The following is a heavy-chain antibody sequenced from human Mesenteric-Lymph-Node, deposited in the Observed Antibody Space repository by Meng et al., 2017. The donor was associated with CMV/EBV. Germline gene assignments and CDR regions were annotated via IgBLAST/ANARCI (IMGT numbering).Heavy chain of an antibody. J-gene: IGHJ5*02. Sequence: GESLKISCAASGFTFNIYAMTWVRQAPGKGLEWVSGIGNDGSDATYADSVKGRFTISRDNARDTVYLQMNSLRAEDTAVYYCARDRPHNWFDPWGQGTLVTVSS. CDR2: IGNDGSDA. CDR1: GFTFNIYA. V-gene: IGHV3-74*01. CDR3: ARDRPHNWFDP.